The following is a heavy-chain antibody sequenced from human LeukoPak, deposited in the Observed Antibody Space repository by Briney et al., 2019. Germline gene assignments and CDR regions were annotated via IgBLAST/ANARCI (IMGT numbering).Heavy chain of an antibody. CDR2: IYYSGST. V-gene: IGHV4-59*01. CDR1: GGSISSYY. J-gene: IGHJ4*02. D-gene: IGHD1-26*01. Sequence: SETLSLTCTVSGGSISSYYWSWIRQPPGKGLEWIGYIYYSGSTNYNPSLKSRVTISVDPTKNQFSLKLSSVTAADTAVYYCAREGGQYYFDYWGQGTLVTVSS. CDR3: AREGGQYYFDY.